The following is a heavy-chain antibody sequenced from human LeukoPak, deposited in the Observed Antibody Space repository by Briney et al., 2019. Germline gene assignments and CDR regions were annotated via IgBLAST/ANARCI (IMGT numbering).Heavy chain of an antibody. CDR1: GGSISSGGYY. Sequence: SETLSLTCTVSGGSISSGGYYWSWIRQPPGKGLEWIGYIYHSGSTYYNPSLKSRVTISVDRSKNQFSLKLSSVTAADTAVYYCARQTYGSGSYFDYWGQGALVTVSS. CDR2: IYHSGST. CDR3: ARQTYGSGSYFDY. J-gene: IGHJ4*02. V-gene: IGHV4-30-2*01. D-gene: IGHD3-10*01.